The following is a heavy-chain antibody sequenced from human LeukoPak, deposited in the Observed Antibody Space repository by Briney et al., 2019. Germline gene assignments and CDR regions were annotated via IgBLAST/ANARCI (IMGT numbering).Heavy chain of an antibody. D-gene: IGHD5-18*01. Sequence: SVKVSCKASGYTFTNNYLHWVRQAPGQGLEWMRGIIPIFGTANYAQKFQGRVTITADESTSTAYMELSSLRSEDTAVYYCARGVDTAMVMPRGGYYYGMDVWGQGTTVTVSS. J-gene: IGHJ6*02. V-gene: IGHV1-69*13. CDR2: IIPIFGTA. CDR3: ARGVDTAMVMPRGGYYYGMDV. CDR1: GYTFTNNY.